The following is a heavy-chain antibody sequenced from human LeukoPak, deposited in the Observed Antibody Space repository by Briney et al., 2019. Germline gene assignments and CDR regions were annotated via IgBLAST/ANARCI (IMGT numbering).Heavy chain of an antibody. V-gene: IGHV3-21*01. Sequence: GGSLRLSCAASGFTFSSYSMNWVRQAPGKGLEWVSSLSSSSSYIYYADSVKGRFTISRDNAKNSLYLQMNSLRAEDTAVYYCARDALRYGYPDYWGQGTLVTVSS. CDR1: GFTFSSYS. CDR2: LSSSSSYI. D-gene: IGHD5-24*01. CDR3: ARDALRYGYPDY. J-gene: IGHJ4*02.